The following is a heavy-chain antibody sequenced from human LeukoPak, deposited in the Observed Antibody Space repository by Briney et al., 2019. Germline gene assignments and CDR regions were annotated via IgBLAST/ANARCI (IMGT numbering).Heavy chain of an antibody. CDR1: GGSFSGYY. D-gene: IGHD4-17*01. J-gene: IGHJ4*02. CDR3: ARVPPFRGYGDYGIFDY. CDR2: INHSGST. V-gene: IGHV4-34*01. Sequence: SETLSLTCAVYGGSFSGYYWSWIRQPPGKGLEWIGEINHSGSTSYNPSLKSRVTMSVDTSKNQFSLKLSSVTAADTAVYYCARVPPFRGYGDYGIFDYWGQGTLVTVSS.